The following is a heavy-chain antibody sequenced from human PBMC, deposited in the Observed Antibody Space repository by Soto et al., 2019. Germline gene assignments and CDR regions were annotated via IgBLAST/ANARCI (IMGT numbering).Heavy chain of an antibody. CDR3: ARDLAREMATIYHWFDP. J-gene: IGHJ5*02. V-gene: IGHV1-18*04. D-gene: IGHD5-12*01. CDR2: ISDYNGNK. Sequence: ASVKVSCKASGYTVTGYGISWVRQAPGQGLEWMGWISDYNGNKNYAQKLQGRVTMTTDTSTSTAYMELRSLRSDDTAVYYCARDLAREMATIYHWFDPWGQGTLVTVSS. CDR1: GYTVTGYG.